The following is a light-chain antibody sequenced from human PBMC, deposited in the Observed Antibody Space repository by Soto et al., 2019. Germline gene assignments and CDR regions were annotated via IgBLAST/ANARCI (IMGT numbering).Light chain of an antibody. J-gene: IGKJ4*01. CDR1: QSISSY. Sequence: DIQMTQSPSSLSASVGDRVTITCRASQSISSYLNWYQHKPGTAPNLLIYAASSLQSGVPSRFSGSGSGTDFTLTISSLQPEDFVTYYCQQSFSTPPTFGGGTKVEIK. V-gene: IGKV1-39*01. CDR2: AAS. CDR3: QQSFSTPPT.